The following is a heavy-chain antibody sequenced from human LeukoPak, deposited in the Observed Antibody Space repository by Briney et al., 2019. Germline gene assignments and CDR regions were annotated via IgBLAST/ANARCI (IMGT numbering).Heavy chain of an antibody. CDR2: ISYDGSNK. CDR1: GFTFSSYA. CDR3: ARALHLTGNFDY. V-gene: IGHV3-30*04. J-gene: IGHJ4*02. Sequence: GGSLRLSCAASGFTFSSYAMHWVRQAPGKGLEWVAVISYDGSNKYYADSVKGRFTISRDNSKNTLYLQMNSLRAEDTAVYYCARALHLTGNFDYWGQGTLVTVSS. D-gene: IGHD1-20*01.